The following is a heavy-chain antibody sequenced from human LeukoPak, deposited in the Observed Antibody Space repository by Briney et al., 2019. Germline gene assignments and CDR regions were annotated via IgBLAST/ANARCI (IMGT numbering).Heavy chain of an antibody. CDR1: GFISSNYA. D-gene: IGHD6-13*01. Sequence: PGGSLRLSCAASGFISSNYAMHWVRQAPGKGLEWVAVISYDGSNKYYADSVKGRFTISRDNSKNTLFLQMNSLRTEDTAVYYCARDLDSSSWYILWFDPWGQGTLVTVSS. J-gene: IGHJ5*02. CDR2: ISYDGSNK. V-gene: IGHV3-30-3*01. CDR3: ARDLDSSSWYILWFDP.